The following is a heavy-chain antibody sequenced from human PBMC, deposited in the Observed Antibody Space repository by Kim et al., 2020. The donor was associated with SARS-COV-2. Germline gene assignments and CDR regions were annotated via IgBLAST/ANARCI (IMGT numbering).Heavy chain of an antibody. Sequence: GGSLRLSCAASGFTFSSYAMHWVRQAPGKGLEWVAVISYDGSNKYYADSVKGRFTISRDNSKNTLYLQMNSLRAEDTAVYYCARKGALYGVLTLGAEYFQHWGQGTLVTVSS. CDR1: GFTFSSYA. CDR3: ARKGALYGVLTLGAEYFQH. V-gene: IGHV3-30*04. J-gene: IGHJ1*01. D-gene: IGHD4-17*01. CDR2: ISYDGSNK.